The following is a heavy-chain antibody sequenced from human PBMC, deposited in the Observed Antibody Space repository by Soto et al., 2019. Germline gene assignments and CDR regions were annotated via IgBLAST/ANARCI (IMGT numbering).Heavy chain of an antibody. CDR3: ARGGVY. CDR1: GFTFSSHE. J-gene: IGHJ1*01. CDR2: ISGSGSTI. V-gene: IGHV3-48*03. D-gene: IGHD2-8*01. Sequence: GGSLRLSCEATGFTFSSHEMNWVRQTPGKRLEWIAKISGSGSTINYADSVKGRFTISRDNVQRTLHLQMDSLRVEDTGVYYCARGGVYWGRGTLVPVSS.